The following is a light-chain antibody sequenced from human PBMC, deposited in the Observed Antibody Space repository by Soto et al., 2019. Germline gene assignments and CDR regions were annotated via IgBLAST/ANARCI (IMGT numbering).Light chain of an antibody. Sequence: EIVLTQSPGTLSLSPGERATLSCRASQSVSSSYLAWYQQKPGQAPRLLIYGPSSRDNGIPDRFSGSGSGTDFTLTISRLEPEDFAVYYCQQYGSSPITFGQGTRLEIK. CDR3: QQYGSSPIT. CDR2: GPS. J-gene: IGKJ5*01. CDR1: QSVSSSY. V-gene: IGKV3-20*01.